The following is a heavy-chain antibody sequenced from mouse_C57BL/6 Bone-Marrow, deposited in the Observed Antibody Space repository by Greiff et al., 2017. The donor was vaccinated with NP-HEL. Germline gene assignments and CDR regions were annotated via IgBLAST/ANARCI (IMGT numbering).Heavy chain of an antibody. Sequence: QVQLKQSGAELVRPGTSVKVSCKASGYAFTNYLIEWVKQRPGQGLEWIGVINPGSGGTNYNEKFKGKATLTADKSSSTAYMQLSSLTSEDSAVYFCARGATVVATMDYFDYWGQGTTLTVSS. CDR1: GYAFTNYL. D-gene: IGHD1-1*01. CDR3: ARGATVVATMDYFDY. V-gene: IGHV1-54*01. CDR2: INPGSGGT. J-gene: IGHJ2*01.